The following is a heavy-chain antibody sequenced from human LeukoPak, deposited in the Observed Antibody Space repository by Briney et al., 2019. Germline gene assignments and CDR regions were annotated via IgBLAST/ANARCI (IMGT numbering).Heavy chain of an antibody. D-gene: IGHD1-26*01. V-gene: IGHV3-43*01. J-gene: IGHJ4*02. CDR1: GFSFAGYT. Sequence: GGSLRLSCGASGFSFAGYTMHWVHQAPGKGLEWVSLISWNGYSTSYGESVKGRFTISRDNNKDSLYLQMNSLRTEDTALYYCARDSSGSLDYWGQGTLVTVSS. CDR2: ISWNGYST. CDR3: ARDSSGSLDY.